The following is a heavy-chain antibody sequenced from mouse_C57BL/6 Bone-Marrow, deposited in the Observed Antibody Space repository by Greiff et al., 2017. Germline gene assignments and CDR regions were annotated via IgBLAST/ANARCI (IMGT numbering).Heavy chain of an antibody. J-gene: IGHJ2*01. CDR1: GFTFSSYG. CDR2: ISSGGSYT. CDR3: ARQDSFDY. V-gene: IGHV5-6*01. Sequence: EVQGVESGGDLVKPGGSLKLSCAASGFTFSSYGMSWVRQTPDKRLEWVATISSGGSYTYYPDSVKGRFTISRDNAKNTLYLQMSSLKSEDTAMYYCARQDSFDYWGQGTTLTVSS.